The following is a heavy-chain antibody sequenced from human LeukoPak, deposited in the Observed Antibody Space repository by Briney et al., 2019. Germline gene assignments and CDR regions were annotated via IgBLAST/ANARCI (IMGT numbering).Heavy chain of an antibody. V-gene: IGHV4-39*01. CDR3: ARQWGSSSFY. Sequence: PSETLSLTCTVSGGSISSSTYYWAWIRQPPVKGLEWIGNIYYSGTTYYNPSLKSRVTISVDTSKNQFSLKLTSVTAADTAVYYCARQWGSSSFYWGQGTLVTVSS. CDR1: GGSISSSTYY. CDR2: IYYSGTT. J-gene: IGHJ4*02. D-gene: IGHD6-13*01.